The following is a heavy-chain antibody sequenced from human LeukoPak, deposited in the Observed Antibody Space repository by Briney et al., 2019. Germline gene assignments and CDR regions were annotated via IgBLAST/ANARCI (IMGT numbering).Heavy chain of an antibody. J-gene: IGHJ6*03. D-gene: IGHD5-18*01. CDR3: ASSGYSYGSSYMDV. V-gene: IGHV3-66*02. Sequence: GSLRLSCAASGFTVSSNYMSWVRQAPGKGLEWVSVIYSGGSTYYADSVKGRFTISRDNSKNTLYLQMNSLRAEDTAVYYCASSGYSYGSSYMDVWGKGTTVTVSS. CDR1: GFTVSSNY. CDR2: IYSGGST.